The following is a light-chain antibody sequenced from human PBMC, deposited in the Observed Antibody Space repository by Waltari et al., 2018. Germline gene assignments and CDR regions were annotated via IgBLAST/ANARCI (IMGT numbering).Light chain of an antibody. V-gene: IGKV3-15*01. Sequence: EIVLTQSPATLSVSPGKRATLSCRASQTINSNLAWYQQQPGHAPRLLIYGASTRAIGIPARFSGSGSGTEFTLTITSLQSEDFAVYFCLQHNTYPFTFGPGTKVDV. CDR1: QTINSN. J-gene: IGKJ3*01. CDR3: LQHNTYPFT. CDR2: GAS.